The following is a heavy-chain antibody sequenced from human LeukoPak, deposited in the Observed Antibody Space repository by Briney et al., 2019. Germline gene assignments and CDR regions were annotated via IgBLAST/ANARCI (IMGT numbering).Heavy chain of an antibody. CDR1: GFTFSNYW. D-gene: IGHD3-9*01. J-gene: IGHJ4*02. CDR3: VRDNDWAFDY. V-gene: IGHV3-48*01. CDR2: ISPRSDIV. Sequence: GGSLRLSCAASGFTFSNYWMNWVRQAPGKGLEWVSHISPRSDIVSYADSVKGRFTISRDNAKNSLYLQVNSLRAEDMAVYYCVRDNDWAFDYWGQGTLVPVSS.